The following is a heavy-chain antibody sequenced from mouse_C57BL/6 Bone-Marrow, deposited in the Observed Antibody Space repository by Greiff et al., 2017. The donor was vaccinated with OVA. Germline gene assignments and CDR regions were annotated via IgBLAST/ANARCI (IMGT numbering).Heavy chain of an antibody. V-gene: IGHV10-3*01. J-gene: IGHJ4*01. Sequence: DVHLVESGGGLVQPKGSLKLSCAASGFTFNTYAMHWVRQAPGKGLEWFARIRSKSSNYATYYADSVKDRFTISRDDSQSMLYLQMNNLKTEDTAMYYCVRDSLLRSLMDYWGQGTSVTVSS. CDR2: IRSKSSNYAT. D-gene: IGHD1-1*01. CDR1: GFTFNTYA. CDR3: VRDSLLRSLMDY.